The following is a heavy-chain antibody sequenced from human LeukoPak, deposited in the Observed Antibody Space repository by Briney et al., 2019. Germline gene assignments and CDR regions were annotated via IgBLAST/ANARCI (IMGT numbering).Heavy chain of an antibody. CDR1: GNSFSNYW. Sequence: GESLKISCKGSGNSFSNYWIGWVRQLPGRGLEWMGIIYPGDSDTRYNPSFQGQVTMSVDKSISTAYLQWSSLRASDTAMYFCARFGLTSSLDYWGQGTLVTVSS. D-gene: IGHD2-2*01. V-gene: IGHV5-51*01. J-gene: IGHJ4*02. CDR2: IYPGDSDT. CDR3: ARFGLTSSLDY.